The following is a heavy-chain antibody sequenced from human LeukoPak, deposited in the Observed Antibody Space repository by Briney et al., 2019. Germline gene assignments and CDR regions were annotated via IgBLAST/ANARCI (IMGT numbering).Heavy chain of an antibody. CDR1: GGSISSSSYY. D-gene: IGHD5-18*01. Sequence: SETLSLTCTVSGGSISSSSYYWGWIRQPPGKGLEWIGSIYHTGSTFYNPSLKSRVSISIDLSKNQFSLNLNSVTAADTAVYYCARDGLWSSHFDYWGQGTLVTVSS. J-gene: IGHJ4*02. V-gene: IGHV4-39*07. CDR2: IYHTGST. CDR3: ARDGLWSSHFDY.